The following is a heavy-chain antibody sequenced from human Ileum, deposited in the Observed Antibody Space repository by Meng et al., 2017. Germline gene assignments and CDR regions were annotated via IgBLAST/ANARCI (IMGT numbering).Heavy chain of an antibody. CDR1: GDSSSSMNW. Sequence: VRVKGCGPLLWEPSGALSLTCVVCGDSSSSMNWWSWRRQSPGKGLEWIGEIDLGASNNYHPSLKSRVTMSVDKSKNQFSLDLTSVTAADTAVYYCAKNGRDRSFDYWGQGTLVTVSS. CDR3: AKNGRDRSFDY. D-gene: IGHD3-16*02. V-gene: IGHV4-4*02. J-gene: IGHJ4*02. CDR2: IDLGASN.